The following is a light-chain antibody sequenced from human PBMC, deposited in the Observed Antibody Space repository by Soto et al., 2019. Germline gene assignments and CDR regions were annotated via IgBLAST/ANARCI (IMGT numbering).Light chain of an antibody. CDR3: QQYYSSPRT. J-gene: IGKJ4*01. V-gene: IGKV4-1*01. CDR1: QSVFHSSKKKHY. Sequence: DIVMTQSPDSLAVSLGERATINCKSSQSVFHSSKKKHYLAWYQQKPGQPPKLLINWASTRKSGVPDRFSGSGSGTDFTLTISSLQAEDVAVYYCQQYYSSPRTFGGGTKVEIK. CDR2: WAS.